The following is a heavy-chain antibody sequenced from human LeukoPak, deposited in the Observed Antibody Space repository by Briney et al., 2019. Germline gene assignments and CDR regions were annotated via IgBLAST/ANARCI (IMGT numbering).Heavy chain of an antibody. CDR2: IHTDGTT. J-gene: IGHJ4*02. CDR1: GFSVSNNH. V-gene: IGHV3-53*01. CDR3: ARGYSGYDPFDY. D-gene: IGHD5-12*01. Sequence: PGGSLRLSCAVSGFSVSNNHMSWVRQAPGKGPEWVSVIHTDGTTYYADSVQGRFTVSRHNSRNTLYLQMDSLRAGDTAVYYCARGYSGYDPFDYWGQGTLVTVSS.